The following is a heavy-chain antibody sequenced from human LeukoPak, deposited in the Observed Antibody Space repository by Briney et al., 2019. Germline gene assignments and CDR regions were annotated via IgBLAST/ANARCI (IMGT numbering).Heavy chain of an antibody. Sequence: NPSETQSLTCTVSGGSVSSGSYYWSWIRQPPGKGLEWIGYIYYSGSTNYNPSLKSRVTISVDTSKNQFSLKLSSVTAADTAVYYCARAGHYYDILTGYYGLDYWGQGTPVTVSS. CDR2: IYYSGST. V-gene: IGHV4-61*01. D-gene: IGHD3-9*01. CDR1: GGSVSSGSYY. CDR3: ARAGHYYDILTGYYGLDY. J-gene: IGHJ4*02.